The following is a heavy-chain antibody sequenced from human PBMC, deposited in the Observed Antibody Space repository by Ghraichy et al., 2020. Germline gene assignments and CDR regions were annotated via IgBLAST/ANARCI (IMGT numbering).Heavy chain of an antibody. D-gene: IGHD3-22*01. J-gene: IGHJ4*02. V-gene: IGHV3-23*01. CDR1: GFTFSSYA. CDR3: AKDRSYAPYYYDSSGPVYSFDS. CDR2: ISGSGGST. Sequence: GESLNISCAASGFTFSSYAMSWVRQAPGKGLEWVSAISGSGGSTYYADSVKGRFTISRDNSKNTLYLQMNSLRAEDTAVYYCAKDRSYAPYYYDSSGPVYSFDSWGQGTLVTVSS.